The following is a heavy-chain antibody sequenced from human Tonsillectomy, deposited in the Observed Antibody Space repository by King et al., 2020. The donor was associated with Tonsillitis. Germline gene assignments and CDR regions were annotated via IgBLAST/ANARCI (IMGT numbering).Heavy chain of an antibody. V-gene: IGHV3-30*18. CDR2: ISYDGSNN. D-gene: IGHD4-17*01. J-gene: IGHJ4*02. CDR1: GFTFSSYG. CDR3: AKEIATVTTVDY. Sequence: VQLVESGGGVVQPGRSLRLSCAASGFTFSSYGMHWVRQAPGKGLEWVAVISYDGSNNYYADSVKGRFTISRDNSKNTLYLQMNSLRAEDTAVYYCAKEIATVTTVDYWGQGTLVTVSS.